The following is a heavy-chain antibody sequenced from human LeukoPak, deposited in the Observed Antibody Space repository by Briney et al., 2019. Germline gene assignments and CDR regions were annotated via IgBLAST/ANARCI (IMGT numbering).Heavy chain of an antibody. V-gene: IGHV4-34*01. CDR2: INHSGST. D-gene: IGHD3-3*01. CDR1: GGSFSGYY. Sequence: PSETLSLTCAVYGGSFSGYYWSWIRQPPGKGLEWIGEINHSGSTNYNPSLKSRVTISVDTSKNQFSLKLSSVTAADTAVYYCARVTAYDFWSDYFDYWGQGTLVPVSS. J-gene: IGHJ4*02. CDR3: ARVTAYDFWSDYFDY.